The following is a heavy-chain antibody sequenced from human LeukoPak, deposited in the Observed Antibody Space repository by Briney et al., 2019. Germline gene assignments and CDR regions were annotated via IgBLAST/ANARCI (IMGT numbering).Heavy chain of an antibody. V-gene: IGHV3-33*08. CDR2: IWYDGSSQ. Sequence: GRSLRLSCAASGFTFSSYGMHWVRQAPGKGLEWVAVIWYDGSSQYYADSVKGRFTISRDNSKNTPFLQMNSLRVEDTAVYYCARDPTQYTTAWYSDYWGQGTLVTVSS. CDR1: GFTFSSYG. J-gene: IGHJ4*02. D-gene: IGHD2/OR15-2a*01. CDR3: ARDPTQYTTAWYSDY.